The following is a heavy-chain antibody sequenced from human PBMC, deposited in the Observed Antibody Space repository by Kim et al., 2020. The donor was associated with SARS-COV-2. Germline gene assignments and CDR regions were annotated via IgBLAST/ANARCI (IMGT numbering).Heavy chain of an antibody. CDR3: AKEQVVIEGYFDY. V-gene: IGHV3-30*02. Sequence: VKGRFTLSRDNAKKTLYLQMNGLRAEDTAMYYCAKEQVVIEGYFDYWGQGTLVTVSS. J-gene: IGHJ4*02. D-gene: IGHD3-22*01.